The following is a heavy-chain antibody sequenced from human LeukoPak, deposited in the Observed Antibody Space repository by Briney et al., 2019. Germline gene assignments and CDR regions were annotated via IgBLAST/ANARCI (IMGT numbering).Heavy chain of an antibody. J-gene: IGHJ6*02. Sequence: GASVKVSCKASGYTFTSYVINWVRQATGQGLEWMGWMNPNSGNTGYAQKFQGRVTMTRNTSISTPYMELSSLRSEDTAVYYCARAAVPAAAYYYYYGMDVWGQGTTVTVSS. V-gene: IGHV1-8*01. CDR2: MNPNSGNT. CDR1: GYTFTSYV. CDR3: ARAAVPAAAYYYYYGMDV. D-gene: IGHD2-2*01.